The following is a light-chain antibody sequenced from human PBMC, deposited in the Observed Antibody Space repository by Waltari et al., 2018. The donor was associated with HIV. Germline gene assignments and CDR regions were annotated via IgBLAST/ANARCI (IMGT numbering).Light chain of an antibody. V-gene: IGLV1-40*01. Sequence: QSVLTQPPSMSGAPGQTGTIPCTGSSSNIGAGSAVHFYQQVPGRAPRLLIHANYNRPPGVPERFSASKSGTSASLTISGLQAEDDADYFCQSFDIRLRGWVFGGGARVTVL. J-gene: IGLJ3*02. CDR2: ANY. CDR1: SSNIGAGSA. CDR3: QSFDIRLRGWV.